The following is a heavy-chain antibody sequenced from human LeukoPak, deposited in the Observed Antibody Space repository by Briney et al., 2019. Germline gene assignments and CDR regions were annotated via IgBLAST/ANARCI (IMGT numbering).Heavy chain of an antibody. V-gene: IGHV3-30*04. CDR1: GFTFSSYA. CDR3: ARAEPTVLGY. Sequence: GGSLRLSCAASGFTFSSYAMHWVRQAPGKGLEWVAVISYDGSNKYYADSVKGRFTISRDNSKNTLYLQMNSLRAEDTAVYYCARAEPTVLGYWGQGTLVTVSS. D-gene: IGHD4-17*01. CDR2: ISYDGSNK. J-gene: IGHJ4*02.